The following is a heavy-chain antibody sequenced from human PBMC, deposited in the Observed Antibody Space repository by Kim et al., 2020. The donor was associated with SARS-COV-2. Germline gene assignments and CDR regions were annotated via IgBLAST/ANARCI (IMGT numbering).Heavy chain of an antibody. CDR2: IYSGGSST. CDR3: AKSGYSSSLFHY. Sequence: GGSLRLSCAASGFTFSSYAMSWVRQAPGKGLEWVSVIYSGGSSTYYADSVKGRFTISRDNSKNTLYLQMNSLRAEDTAVYYCAKSGYSSSLFHYWGQGTLVTVSS. CDR1: GFTFSSYA. D-gene: IGHD6-13*01. J-gene: IGHJ4*02. V-gene: IGHV3-23*03.